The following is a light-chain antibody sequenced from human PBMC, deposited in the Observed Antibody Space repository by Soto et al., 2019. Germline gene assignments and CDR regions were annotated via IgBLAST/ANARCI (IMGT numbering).Light chain of an antibody. V-gene: IGKV3-15*01. J-gene: IGKJ1*01. CDR2: GAS. Sequence: EIVMTQSPDTLSVSPGERATLSCRASQSVSIDLAWYQQTPGQAPSLLIYGASTRATGVPPTFSGSASGTEFPLTISSLQSEDFTVYYCQQYNKWPLTFGQGTKVEIK. CDR1: QSVSID. CDR3: QQYNKWPLT.